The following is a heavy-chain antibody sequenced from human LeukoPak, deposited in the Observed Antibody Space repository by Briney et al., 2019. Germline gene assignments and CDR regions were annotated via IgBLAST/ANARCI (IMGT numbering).Heavy chain of an antibody. Sequence: PSETLSLTCAVYGGSFSGYYWSWIRQPPGKGLEWIGEINHSGSTNYNPSLKSRVTMSVDTSKNQFSLKLTSVTAADTAVYHCARGGEGIVVVPLDSWGQGTLVTVSS. CDR1: GGSFSGYY. V-gene: IGHV4-34*01. J-gene: IGHJ4*02. D-gene: IGHD2-2*01. CDR3: ARGGEGIVVVPLDS. CDR2: INHSGST.